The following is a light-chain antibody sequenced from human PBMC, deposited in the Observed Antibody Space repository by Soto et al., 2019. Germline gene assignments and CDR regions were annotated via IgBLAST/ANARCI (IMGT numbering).Light chain of an antibody. CDR2: GAS. Sequence: DIVLTQSPGTLSLSPGERAALSCRASQSVSSSYLAWYQQKPGQAPRLLIYGASNRDTGIPDRFSGSGSGTDFTLTISRLEPEDVAVYYCQQHDNSPLTFGGGTKVEIK. V-gene: IGKV3-20*01. CDR3: QQHDNSPLT. J-gene: IGKJ4*01. CDR1: QSVSSSY.